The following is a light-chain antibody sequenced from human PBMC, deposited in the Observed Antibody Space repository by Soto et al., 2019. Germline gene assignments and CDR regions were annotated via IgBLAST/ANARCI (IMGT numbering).Light chain of an antibody. J-gene: IGLJ1*01. V-gene: IGLV2-14*01. CDR1: SSDVGGYDY. CDR2: EVT. Sequence: QSVLTQPASVSGSPGQSIAISGTGTSSDVGGYDYVSWYQQHPDKAPKLMIYEVTKRPSGVSNRFSGSKSGNTASLTISGLQPEDEADYYCSSHTSGSTRVFGSGTKVTVL. CDR3: SSHTSGSTRV.